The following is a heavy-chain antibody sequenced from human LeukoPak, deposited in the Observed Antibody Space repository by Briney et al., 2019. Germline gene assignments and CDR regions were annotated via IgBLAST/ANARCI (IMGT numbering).Heavy chain of an antibody. CDR1: GGSISSSSYC. J-gene: IGHJ5*02. D-gene: IGHD3-10*01. V-gene: IGHV4-39*01. CDR2: IYYSGST. Sequence: PSETLSLTCTVSGGSISSSSYCWGWIRQPPGKGLEWIGSIYYSGSTYYNPSLKSRVTISVDTSKNQFSLKLSSVTAADTAVYYCARGYGSGSRPTHWFDPWGQGTLVTVSS. CDR3: ARGYGSGSRPTHWFDP.